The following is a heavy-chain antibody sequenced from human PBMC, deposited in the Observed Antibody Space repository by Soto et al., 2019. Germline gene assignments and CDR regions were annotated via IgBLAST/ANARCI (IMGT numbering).Heavy chain of an antibody. D-gene: IGHD5-18*01. J-gene: IGHJ6*02. Sequence: QLQLQESGPGLVKPSETLSLTCTVSGGSISSSSYYWGWIRQPPGKGLAWIGSIYYSGSTYYNPSLKSRVTISVDTSKNQFSLKLSSVTAADTAVYYCAGVVDTAMVTLLYYYGMDVWGQGTTVTVSS. CDR2: IYYSGST. CDR3: AGVVDTAMVTLLYYYGMDV. V-gene: IGHV4-39*01. CDR1: GGSISSSSYY.